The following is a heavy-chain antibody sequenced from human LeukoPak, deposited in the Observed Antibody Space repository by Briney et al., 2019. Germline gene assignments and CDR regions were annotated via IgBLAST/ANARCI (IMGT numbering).Heavy chain of an antibody. D-gene: IGHD5/OR15-5a*01. Sequence: GGSLRLSCEASGFTFSSYSMNWVRQAPGKGLEWISYISTSTTTIYYANSVKGRFTISRDNAKKSLYLQMNSLRVEDTGVYYCARDPPLVSGPVYYYYYMDVWGKGTTVTVSS. CDR2: ISTSTTTI. CDR3: ARDPPLVSGPVYYYYYMDV. CDR1: GFTFSSYS. V-gene: IGHV3-48*01. J-gene: IGHJ6*03.